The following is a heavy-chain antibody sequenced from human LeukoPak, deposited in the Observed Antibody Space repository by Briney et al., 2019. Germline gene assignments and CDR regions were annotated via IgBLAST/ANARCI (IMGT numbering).Heavy chain of an antibody. CDR3: ARSTGYYDSSKGY. CDR2: MYTSGNT. D-gene: IGHD3-22*01. Sequence: SRTLSLTCTVSGGSISSGSYYWRWIRQPAGKGLEWIGRMYTSGNTNYNPSLKSRVTISVDTSKNQFSLKLSSVTAADTAVYYCARSTGYYDSSKGYWGQGTLVTVSS. J-gene: IGHJ4*02. V-gene: IGHV4-61*02. CDR1: GGSISSGSYY.